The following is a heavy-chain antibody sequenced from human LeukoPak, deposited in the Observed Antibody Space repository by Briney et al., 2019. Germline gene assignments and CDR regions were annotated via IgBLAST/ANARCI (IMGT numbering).Heavy chain of an antibody. CDR1: GFIFSGSD. J-gene: IGHJ4*02. V-gene: IGHV3-73*01. CDR2: VTIKANNYAT. D-gene: IGHD6-19*01. Sequence: GGSLRLSCAASGFIFSGSDMHWVRQASGKGLEWVGRVTIKANNYATAYAASVKGRFTISRDDSENTAYLQMNSPRTEDTAVYYCTTYRSGHYWGQGTLVSVSS. CDR3: TTYRSGHY.